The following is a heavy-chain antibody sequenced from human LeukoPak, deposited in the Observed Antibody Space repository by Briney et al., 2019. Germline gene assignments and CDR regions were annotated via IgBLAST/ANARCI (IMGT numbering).Heavy chain of an antibody. J-gene: IGHJ6*02. D-gene: IGHD2-15*01. CDR2: IYSSGST. CDR1: GFTVSSNY. Sequence: SGGSLRLSCAASGFTVSSNYMSWVSQAPGKGLEWVSVIYSSGSTYYADSVKGRFTISRHNSKNTLYLEMNSLRAEDTAVYYCVRDVGGDYYGMDVWGQGTTVTVSS. V-gene: IGHV3-53*04. CDR3: VRDVGGDYYGMDV.